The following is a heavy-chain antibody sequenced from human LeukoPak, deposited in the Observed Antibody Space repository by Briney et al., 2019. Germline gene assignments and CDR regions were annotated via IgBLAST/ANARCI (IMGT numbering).Heavy chain of an antibody. V-gene: IGHV4-34*01. CDR1: GGSFSGYY. CDR3: ARVGSGWAYCYYGMDV. J-gene: IGHJ6*02. Sequence: SETLSLTCAVYGGSFSGYYWSWIRQPPGKGLEWIGEINHSGSTNYNPSLKSRVTISVDTSKNQFSLKLSSVTAADTAVYYCARVGSGWAYCYYGMDVWGQGTTVTVSS. CDR2: INHSGST. D-gene: IGHD6-19*01.